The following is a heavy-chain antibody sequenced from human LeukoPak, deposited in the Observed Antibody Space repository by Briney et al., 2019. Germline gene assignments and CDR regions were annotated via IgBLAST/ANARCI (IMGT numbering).Heavy chain of an antibody. D-gene: IGHD1-26*01. Sequence: TGGSLRLSCAASGFTFSNYAMTWVRQAPGKGLEWVSGISGSGGSTYYADSVKGRFTISRDNSKNTLYLQMNSLRAEDTAVYYCAKVFSVVGATRPFDYWGQGTLVTVSS. CDR1: GFTFSNYA. CDR2: ISGSGGST. V-gene: IGHV3-23*01. J-gene: IGHJ4*02. CDR3: AKVFSVVGATRPFDY.